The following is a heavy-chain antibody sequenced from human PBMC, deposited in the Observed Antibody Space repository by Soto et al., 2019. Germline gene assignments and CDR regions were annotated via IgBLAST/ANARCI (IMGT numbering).Heavy chain of an antibody. CDR3: AKDPTLVSVGPDY. CDR1: GFTFSSYG. J-gene: IGHJ4*02. CDR2: ISYDGSNK. D-gene: IGHD2-2*01. Sequence: QVQLAESGGGVVQPGRSLRLSCAASGFTFSSYGMHWVRQAPGKGLEWVAVISYDGSNKYYADSVKGRFTISRDNSKNTLYLQMNSLRAEDTAVYYCAKDPTLVSVGPDYWGQGTLVTVSS. V-gene: IGHV3-30*18.